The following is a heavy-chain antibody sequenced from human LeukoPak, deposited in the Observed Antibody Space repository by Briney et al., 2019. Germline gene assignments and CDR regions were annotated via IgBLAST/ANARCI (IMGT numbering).Heavy chain of an antibody. CDR2: IIPIFATP. J-gene: IGHJ3*02. CDR3: ARCRQWLIKDLACDAFDI. D-gene: IGHD6-19*01. CDR1: GGTFSSYA. V-gene: IGHV1-69*13. Sequence: ASVKVSCKASGGTFSSYAINWVRQAPGQGLEWMGGIIPIFATPNYAQKFQDRVTITADESTSTAYMELSSLRSEDTAVYYCARCRQWLIKDLACDAFDIWGQGTMVTVSS.